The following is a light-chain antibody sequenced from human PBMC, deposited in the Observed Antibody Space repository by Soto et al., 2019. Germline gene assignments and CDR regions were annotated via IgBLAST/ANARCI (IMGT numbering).Light chain of an antibody. CDR2: GAS. V-gene: IGKV3-20*01. J-gene: IGKJ1*01. CDR3: QQYSRAPLT. CDR1: QSVTDNY. Sequence: EIVLTQSPATLSLSPGERATLSCRASQSVTDNYLAWYQQKPGQAPRLVISGASSRTSGIPDRFSASGSGTDFTLSISRLGPEDFAVYYCQQYSRAPLTFGQGTKVEIK.